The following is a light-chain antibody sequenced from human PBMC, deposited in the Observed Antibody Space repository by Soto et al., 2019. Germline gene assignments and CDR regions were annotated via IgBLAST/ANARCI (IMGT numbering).Light chain of an antibody. Sequence: EIVLKQPPGTLSLSPGERATLSCRASQSVSSSYLAWYQQKPGQAPRLLIYRTSNRATGIPDRFSGSGSGTDFTLTISRLEPEDFAVYWCQQYDSSPRTFGQGTKVDIK. CDR2: RTS. CDR1: QSVSSSY. V-gene: IGKV3-20*01. CDR3: QQYDSSPRT. J-gene: IGKJ1*01.